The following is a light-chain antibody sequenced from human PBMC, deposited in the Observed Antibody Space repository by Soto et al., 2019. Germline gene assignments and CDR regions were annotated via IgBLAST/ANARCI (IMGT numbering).Light chain of an antibody. J-gene: IGKJ1*01. V-gene: IGKV1-5*03. CDR1: ESISSL. CDR2: KXS. Sequence: DIQMTQSPSTLSASLXDRVPITFRASESISSLLAXXQQXXGXAPKXXXDKXSSLERGGPSRLSGSGSGTEFTLTISSLQPDYFATYYCQQYKSDSRTFGQGTKVDIK. CDR3: QQYKSDSRT.